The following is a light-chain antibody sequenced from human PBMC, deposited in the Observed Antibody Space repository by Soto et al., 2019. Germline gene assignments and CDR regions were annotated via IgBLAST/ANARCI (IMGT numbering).Light chain of an antibody. CDR1: SSGVGGYNY. CDR3: CSYTDSRTHI. CDR2: DVS. Sequence: SALTQPASVSGSPGQSITISCTGTSSGVGGYNYVSWYQQHPGKAPKLIIFDVSYRPSGISNRFSASKSGDTASLTISGLQAEDEADYYCCSYTDSRTHIFGSGTKGTVL. V-gene: IGLV2-14*03. J-gene: IGLJ1*01.